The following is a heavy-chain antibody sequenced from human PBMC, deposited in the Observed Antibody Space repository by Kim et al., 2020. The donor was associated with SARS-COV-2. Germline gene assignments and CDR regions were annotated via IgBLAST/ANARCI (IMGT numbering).Heavy chain of an antibody. CDR3: AKGATYYYDSSGYFDY. V-gene: IGHV3-23*01. Sequence: SVKGRFTISRDNSKNTLYLQMNSLRAEDTAVYYCAKGATYYYDSSGYFDYWGQGTLVTVSS. J-gene: IGHJ4*02. D-gene: IGHD3-22*01.